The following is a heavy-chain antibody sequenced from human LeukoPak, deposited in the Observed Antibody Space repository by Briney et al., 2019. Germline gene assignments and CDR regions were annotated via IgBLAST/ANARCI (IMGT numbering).Heavy chain of an antibody. D-gene: IGHD3-9*01. CDR2: IYYSGST. Sequence: SETLSLTCTVSGGSISNSSYYWGWIRQPPGKGLEWIGSIYYSGSTYYNPSLKSRVTISVDTSKNQFSLKLNSVTAADTAVYYCARDPILTGYYILFDYWGQGTLVTVSS. CDR1: GGSISNSSYY. CDR3: ARDPILTGYYILFDY. V-gene: IGHV4-39*02. J-gene: IGHJ4*02.